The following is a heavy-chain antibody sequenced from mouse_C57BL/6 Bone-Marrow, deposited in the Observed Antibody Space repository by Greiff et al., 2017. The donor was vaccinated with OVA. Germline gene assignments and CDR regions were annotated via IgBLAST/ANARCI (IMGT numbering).Heavy chain of an antibody. D-gene: IGHD2-3*01. Sequence: VQLQQSGPVLVKPGASVKMSCKASGYTFTDYYMNWVKQSHGKSLEWIGVINPYNGGTSYNQKFKGKATLTVDKSSSTAYMELNSLTSEDSAVYYCARLGDGYPSLYAMDYWGQGTSVTVSS. CDR2: INPYNGGT. CDR3: ARLGDGYPSLYAMDY. CDR1: GYTFTDYY. V-gene: IGHV1-19*01. J-gene: IGHJ4*01.